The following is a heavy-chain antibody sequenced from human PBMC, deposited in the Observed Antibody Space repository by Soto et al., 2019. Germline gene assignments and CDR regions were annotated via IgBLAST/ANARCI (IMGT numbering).Heavy chain of an antibody. Sequence: SETLSLTCAVYGGSFSGYYWSWIRQPPGKGLEWIGEINHSGSTNYNPSLKSRVTISVDTSKNQFSLKLSSVTAADTAVYFCAKTGYYNYSLDVWGQGTTVTVSS. CDR3: AKTGYYNYSLDV. CDR1: GGSFSGYY. CDR2: INHSGST. V-gene: IGHV4-34*01. J-gene: IGHJ6*02. D-gene: IGHD3-9*01.